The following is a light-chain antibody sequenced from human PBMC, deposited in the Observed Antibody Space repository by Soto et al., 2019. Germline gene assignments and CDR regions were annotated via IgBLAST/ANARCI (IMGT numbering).Light chain of an antibody. Sequence: DIQMTQSPSTQSASVGDRVTITFRASQSISSWLAWYQQKPGKAPKLLIYDASSLESGVPSRFSGSGSATEFTLTISSLQPDDFATYYCQQYNNYWTFGQGTQVDNK. CDR3: QQYNNYWT. CDR2: DAS. J-gene: IGKJ1*01. CDR1: QSISSW. V-gene: IGKV1-5*01.